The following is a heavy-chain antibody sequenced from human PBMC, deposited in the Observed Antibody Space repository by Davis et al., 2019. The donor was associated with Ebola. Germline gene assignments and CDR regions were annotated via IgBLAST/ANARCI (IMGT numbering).Heavy chain of an antibody. CDR1: GFTVSSNH. Sequence: PSETLSLTCAASGFTVSSNHMSWVRQAPGKGLEWVSVIYDRSTAYADSVRGRFTISRDKSNNSLYLDMNSLRVDDTAVYYCATTQWLREFDNWGQGTLVTVSS. J-gene: IGHJ4*02. CDR3: ATTQWLREFDN. V-gene: IGHV3-53*05. D-gene: IGHD6-19*01. CDR2: IYDRST.